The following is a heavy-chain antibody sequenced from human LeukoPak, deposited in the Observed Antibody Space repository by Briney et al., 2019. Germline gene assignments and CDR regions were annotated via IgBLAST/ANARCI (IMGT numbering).Heavy chain of an antibody. CDR3: ATYSSSNGREFQY. CDR2: IQQHGSET. J-gene: IGHJ1*01. V-gene: IGHV3-7*01. Sequence: GGSLRLSCAASGFTFSSYWMSWVRQAPGKGLEWVANIQQHGSETYYGDSVKGRFTISRDNAKNSLYLQMNSLRAEDTAVYYCATYSSSNGREFQYWGQGTLVTVSS. CDR1: GFTFSSYW. D-gene: IGHD2-2*01.